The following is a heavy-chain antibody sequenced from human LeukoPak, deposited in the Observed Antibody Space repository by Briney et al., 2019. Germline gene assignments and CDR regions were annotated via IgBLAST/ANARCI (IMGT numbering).Heavy chain of an antibody. CDR3: ARAGGSTVDTAMVMADY. CDR2: ISAYNGNT. J-gene: IGHJ4*02. V-gene: IGHV1-18*01. Sequence: GASVKVSCKASGYTFTSYGISWVRQAPGQGLEWMGWISAYNGNTNYAQKLQGRVTMTTDTSTSTAYMELRSLRSDDTAVYYCARAGGSTVDTAMVMADYWGQGTLVTVSS. D-gene: IGHD5-18*01. CDR1: GYTFTSYG.